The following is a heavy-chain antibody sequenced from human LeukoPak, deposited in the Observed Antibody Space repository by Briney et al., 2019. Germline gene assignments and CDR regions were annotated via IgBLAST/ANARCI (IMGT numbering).Heavy chain of an antibody. V-gene: IGHV3-13*01. CDR3: ARDLVIVETPGDDFDH. D-gene: IGHD4-23*01. CDR2: IGIRGDT. J-gene: IGHJ4*02. Sequence: GGSLRLSCAASGFTFIDYDMHWVRQVIGKGLEWVSAIGIRGDTHYSGSVKGRFTISRDNAKNTLFLQMNSLRAEDTAVYYCARDLVIVETPGDDFDHWGQGTLVTVSS. CDR1: GFTFIDYD.